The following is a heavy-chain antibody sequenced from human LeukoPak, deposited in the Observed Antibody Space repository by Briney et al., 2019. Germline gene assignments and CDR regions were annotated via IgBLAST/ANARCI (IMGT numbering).Heavy chain of an antibody. D-gene: IGHD2-21*01. Sequence: ASVKVSCKASGYTFAAYYIHWVRQAPGQGLEWMGWVNPNGGGTNYAQKFKDRVTMTRDTSISTAYMELSSLQSDDTAVYYRAREGVGGAYGMDVWGQGTTVTVSS. V-gene: IGHV1-2*02. J-gene: IGHJ6*02. CDR1: GYTFAAYY. CDR3: AREGVGGAYGMDV. CDR2: VNPNGGGT.